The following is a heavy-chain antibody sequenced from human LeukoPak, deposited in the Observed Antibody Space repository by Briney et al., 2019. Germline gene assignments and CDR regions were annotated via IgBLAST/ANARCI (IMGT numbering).Heavy chain of an antibody. V-gene: IGHV1-2*02. CDR2: INPNSGGT. Sequence: ASVKVSCKASGYTFTGYYMHWVRQAPGQGLEWMGWINPNSGGTNYAQKFQGRVTMTRDTSISTAYMELSRLRSDDTAVYYCARAVSIVVPAARDYGDYPGRNWFDPWGQGTLVTVSS. CDR3: ARAVSIVVPAARDYGDYPGRNWFDP. J-gene: IGHJ5*02. D-gene: IGHD4-17*01. CDR1: GYTFTGYY.